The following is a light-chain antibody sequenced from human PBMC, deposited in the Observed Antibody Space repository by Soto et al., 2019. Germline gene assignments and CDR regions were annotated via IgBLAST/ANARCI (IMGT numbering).Light chain of an antibody. CDR3: QQYGRTSWT. CDR2: GAS. J-gene: IGKJ1*01. V-gene: IGKV3-20*01. CDR1: QSVSTNF. Sequence: EIVLTQSPGTLSLSPGEGATLSCRASQSVSTNFFAWYQQKPGQAPRLLIYGASTRATGIPDRFSGSGSGTDFTLTISGLEPEDFAVYYCQQYGRTSWTFGQGTKVDIK.